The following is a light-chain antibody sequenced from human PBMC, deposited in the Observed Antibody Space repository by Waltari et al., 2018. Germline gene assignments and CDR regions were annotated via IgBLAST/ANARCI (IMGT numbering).Light chain of an antibody. CDR1: RPNMGRIF. J-gene: IGLJ3*02. V-gene: IGLV1-47*01. CDR3: AAWDASLSAWL. Sequence: QPVLNPPPSASGTPAQRVTIPCYGNRPNMGRIFASWYQQSPGTAPNLLIFRNKQRPSGVPGRFSGSKSDTSASLAISGLRSEDEADYYCAAWDASLSAWLFGGGTKVTVL. CDR2: RNK.